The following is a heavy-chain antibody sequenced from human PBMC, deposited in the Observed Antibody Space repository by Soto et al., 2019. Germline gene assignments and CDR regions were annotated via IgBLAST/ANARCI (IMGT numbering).Heavy chain of an antibody. Sequence: QITLKESGPTLVKPTQTLTLTCTFSGFSLSTSGVGVGWIRQPPGKALEWLALIYWDDDKRYSPSLKSRLPIPKDTSNTHVVLTMTDMDPVDTAAYYSAHSREDYGEYQRDCWRQGSLATASS. CDR3: AHSREDYGEYQRDC. V-gene: IGHV2-5*02. D-gene: IGHD4-17*01. J-gene: IGHJ4*02. CDR2: IYWDDDK. CDR1: GFSLSTSGVG.